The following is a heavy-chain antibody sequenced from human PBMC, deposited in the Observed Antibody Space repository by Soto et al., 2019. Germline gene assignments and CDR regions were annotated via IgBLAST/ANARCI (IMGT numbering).Heavy chain of an antibody. V-gene: IGHV1-18*01. D-gene: IGHD5-18*01. CDR2: ISAYNGNT. CDR1: GYTFTSYG. J-gene: IGHJ4*02. Sequence: QVQLVQSGAEVKKPGASVKVSCKASGYTFTSYGISWVRQAPGQGLEWMGWISAYNGNTNYAQKLQGRVTMTTDTSTGTAYMELRSLRSGDTAVYYCARDQFDSYGPKGGLDYWGQGTLVTVSS. CDR3: ARDQFDSYGPKGGLDY.